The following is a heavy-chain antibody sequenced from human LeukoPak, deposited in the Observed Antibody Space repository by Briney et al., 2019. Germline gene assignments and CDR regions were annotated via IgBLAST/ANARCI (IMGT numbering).Heavy chain of an antibody. Sequence: GGSLRLSCVASGFTFSSYAMHWVRQASGKGLEWVGRIRSRANSYATAYAASVKGRFTISRDDSKNTAYLQMNSLKTEDTAVYYCTRHVSSRTAQYYFDYWGQGTLVTVSS. D-gene: IGHD5/OR15-5a*01. V-gene: IGHV3-73*01. CDR1: GFTFSSYA. CDR2: IRSRANSYAT. J-gene: IGHJ4*02. CDR3: TRHVSSRTAQYYFDY.